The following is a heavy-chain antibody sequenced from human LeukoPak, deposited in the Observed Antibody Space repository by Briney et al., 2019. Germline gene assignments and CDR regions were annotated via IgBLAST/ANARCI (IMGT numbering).Heavy chain of an antibody. J-gene: IGHJ4*02. CDR1: GYTFTGYY. CDR3: ARGDTAMVRPPIDY. Sequence: ASVKVSCKASGYTFTGYYMHWVRQAPGQVLGWMGWINPNSGGTNYAQKFQGRVTMTRDTSISTAYMELSRLRSDDTAVYYCARGDTAMVRPPIDYWGQGTLVTVSS. D-gene: IGHD5-18*01. CDR2: INPNSGGT. V-gene: IGHV1-2*02.